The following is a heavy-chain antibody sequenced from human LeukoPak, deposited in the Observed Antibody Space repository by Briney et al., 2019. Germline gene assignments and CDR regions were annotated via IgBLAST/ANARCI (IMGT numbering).Heavy chain of an antibody. CDR1: GYTFSSYG. CDR3: ARDTKRSRARWENLGFDP. J-gene: IGHJ5*02. V-gene: IGHV1-18*01. CDR2: ISGYNDNT. Sequence: ASVKVSCKASGYTFSSYGISWVRQAPGQGLEWMGWISGYNDNTKYYSQKLQGRVTMTTDTSTSTAYMELRSLRSDDTAVYYCARDTKRSRARWENLGFDPWGQGTLVTVSS. D-gene: IGHD1-26*01.